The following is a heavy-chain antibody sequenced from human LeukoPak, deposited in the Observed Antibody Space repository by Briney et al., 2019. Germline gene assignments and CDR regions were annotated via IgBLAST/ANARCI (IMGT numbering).Heavy chain of an antibody. Sequence: SETLSLTCTVSGGFISSYYWSWIRQPSGKGLEWIGYIYYSRTTEYNPSLKSRVTISADTSKNQFSLKLNSVTAADTAVYYCVRRQWELQYFDLWGRGTLVAVSS. D-gene: IGHD1-26*01. CDR1: GGFISSYY. CDR3: VRRQWELQYFDL. J-gene: IGHJ2*01. V-gene: IGHV4-59*01. CDR2: IYYSRTT.